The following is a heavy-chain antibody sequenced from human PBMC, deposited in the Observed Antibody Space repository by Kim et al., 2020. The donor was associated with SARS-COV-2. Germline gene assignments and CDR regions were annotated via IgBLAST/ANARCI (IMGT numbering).Heavy chain of an antibody. J-gene: IGHJ4*02. V-gene: IGHV3-7*03. CDR2: IKQDGSEK. Sequence: GGSLRLSCAASGFILSNYWMNWVRQAPGKGLEWVANIKQDGSEKHYVDSVKGRFTISRDNAKNSLYLQMNSLRAEDTAVYYCARDRSYGSGSYYAFDYWGQGTLVIVSS. CDR1: GFILSNYW. CDR3: ARDRSYGSGSYYAFDY. D-gene: IGHD3-10*01.